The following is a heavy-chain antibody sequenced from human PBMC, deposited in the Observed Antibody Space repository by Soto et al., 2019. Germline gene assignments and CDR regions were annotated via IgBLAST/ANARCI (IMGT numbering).Heavy chain of an antibody. Sequence: QVQLVQSGAEVKKPGASVKVSCKASGYTFTNHGITWLRQAPGQGPEWMGWNSAYNGHKKYAQNLQGRVTMTRQTSTSTAYMKLTSLRSDDTPPYYRARGDGNYLDYWGQGTVVTVSS. CDR2: NSAYNGHK. D-gene: IGHD1-1*01. V-gene: IGHV1-18*01. J-gene: IGHJ4*02. CDR1: GYTFTNHG. CDR3: ARGDGNYLDY.